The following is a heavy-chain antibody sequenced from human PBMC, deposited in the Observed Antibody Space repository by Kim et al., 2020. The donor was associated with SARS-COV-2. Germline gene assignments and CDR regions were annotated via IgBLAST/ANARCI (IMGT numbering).Heavy chain of an antibody. CDR3: ARVPSSSWYDYYGMDV. V-gene: IGHV3-21*01. Sequence: GGSLRLSCAASGFTFSSYSMNWVRQAPGKGLEWVSSISSSSSYIYYADSVKGRFTISRDNAKNSLYLQMNSLRAEDTAVYYCARVPSSSWYDYYGMDVWGQGTTVTVSS. D-gene: IGHD6-13*01. J-gene: IGHJ6*02. CDR1: GFTFSSYS. CDR2: ISSSSSYI.